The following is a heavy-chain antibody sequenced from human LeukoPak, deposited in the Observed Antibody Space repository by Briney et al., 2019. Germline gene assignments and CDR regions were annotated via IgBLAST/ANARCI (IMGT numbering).Heavy chain of an antibody. CDR1: GGSLSSYY. J-gene: IGHJ4*02. CDR3: ASSRWRYGSVDY. D-gene: IGHD3-10*01. CDR2: IYYSVTT. Sequence: SETLSLTCTVSGGSLSSYYWSWIRQPAGKGREWIGYIYYSVTTNYNPSLKSRVNITVDPSQNQYSLKLSAVTAADTAVYYCASSRWRYGSVDYWGQGTLVTVSS. V-gene: IGHV4-59*01.